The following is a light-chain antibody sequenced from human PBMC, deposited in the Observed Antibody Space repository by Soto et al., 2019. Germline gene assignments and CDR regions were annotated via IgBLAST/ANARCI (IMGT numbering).Light chain of an antibody. V-gene: IGKV3-20*01. CDR3: QQYGSSLP. Sequence: EIVWTQSPGTLSLSPGERATLSCRASQSVSSSYLAWYKQKPGQAPRLLIYGASSRATGIPDRFSGSGSGTDFTLTIRRLEPEDFAVDYCQQYGSSLPFGGGTKVDIK. CDR1: QSVSSSY. CDR2: GAS. J-gene: IGKJ4*01.